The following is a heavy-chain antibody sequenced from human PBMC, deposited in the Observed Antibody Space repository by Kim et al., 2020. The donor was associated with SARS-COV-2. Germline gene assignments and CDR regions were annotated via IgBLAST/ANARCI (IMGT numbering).Heavy chain of an antibody. D-gene: IGHD6-19*01. Sequence: NPTLKIRGAISGDTSKNQFSLKLSSGTAADTAVYYCARHGDYSSGLYFDYWGQGTLVTVSS. V-gene: IGHV4-39*01. J-gene: IGHJ4*02. CDR3: ARHGDYSSGLYFDY.